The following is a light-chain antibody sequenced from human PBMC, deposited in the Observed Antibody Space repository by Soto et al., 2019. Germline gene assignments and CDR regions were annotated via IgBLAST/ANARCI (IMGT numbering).Light chain of an antibody. J-gene: IGKJ1*01. CDR1: QGIINY. V-gene: IGKV1-27*01. Sequence: DIQMTQAPSSLSASVGDRVTITCRARQGIINYLAWYQQKPGKVPKLLIYAASTLQSGVPSRFSGSGSGTDFTLTISSLQPEDVATYYCQKYNNAPRTFGQGTKVEIK. CDR2: AAS. CDR3: QKYNNAPRT.